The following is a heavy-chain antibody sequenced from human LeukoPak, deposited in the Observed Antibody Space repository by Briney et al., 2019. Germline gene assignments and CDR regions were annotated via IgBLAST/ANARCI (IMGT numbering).Heavy chain of an antibody. CDR3: ARTSQYCSGGSCRLGAFDI. CDR1: GYYFTNYW. Sequence: GESLKISCEGSGYYFTNYWIGWVRQMPGNGLEWMGIIYPGDSDTRYSPSFQGQVTISADKSISTAYLQWSSLKASDTAMYYCARTSQYCSGGSCRLGAFDIWGQGTMVTVSS. CDR2: IYPGDSDT. D-gene: IGHD2-15*01. V-gene: IGHV5-51*01. J-gene: IGHJ3*02.